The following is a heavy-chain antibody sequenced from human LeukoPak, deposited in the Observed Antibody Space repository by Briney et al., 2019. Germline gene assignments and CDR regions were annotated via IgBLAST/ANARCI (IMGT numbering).Heavy chain of an antibody. CDR1: GGSISSNKW. J-gene: IGHJ4*02. D-gene: IGHD2-15*01. CDR3: VRAFGGNSDY. V-gene: IGHV4-4*02. Sequence: SGTLSLTCAVSGGSISSNKWWSWVRQPPGKGLEWIGEIFHTGSTNYNPSLKSRVTISVDTSKNQFSLKLSSVTAADTAVYYCVRAFGGNSDYWGQGTLVTVSS. CDR2: IFHTGST.